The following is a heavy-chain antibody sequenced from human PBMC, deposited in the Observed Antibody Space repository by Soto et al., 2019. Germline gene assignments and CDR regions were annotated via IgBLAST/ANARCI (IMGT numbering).Heavy chain of an antibody. J-gene: IGHJ4*02. CDR3: ARYQYYYDSSGYYF. CDR2: IWYDGSNK. D-gene: IGHD3-22*01. Sequence: LRLSCAASGFTFSSYGMHWVRQAPGKGLEWVAVIWYDGSNKYYADSVKGRFTISRDNSKNTLYLQMNSLRAEDTAVYYCARYQYYYDSSGYYFWGQGTLVTVSS. CDR1: GFTFSSYG. V-gene: IGHV3-33*01.